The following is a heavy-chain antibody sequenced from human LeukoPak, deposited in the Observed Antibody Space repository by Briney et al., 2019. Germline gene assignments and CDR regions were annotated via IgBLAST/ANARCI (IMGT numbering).Heavy chain of an antibody. D-gene: IGHD3-22*01. CDR2: IYYSGST. CDR3: ARQAYYYDSSGYPRGDAFDI. J-gene: IGHJ3*02. Sequence: KTSETLSLTCTVSGGSISSSSYYWGWIRQPPGKGLEWIGSIYYSGSTYYNPSLKSRVTISVDTSKNQFSLKLSSVTAADTAVYYCARQAYYYDSSGYPRGDAFDIWGQGTMVTVSS. CDR1: GGSISSSSYY. V-gene: IGHV4-39*07.